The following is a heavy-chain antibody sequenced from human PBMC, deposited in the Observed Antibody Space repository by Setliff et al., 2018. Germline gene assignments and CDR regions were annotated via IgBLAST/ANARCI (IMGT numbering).Heavy chain of an antibody. CDR1: GFTFTAYT. Sequence: PGGSLRLSCAASGFTFTAYTMNWVRQAPGQVLEWVASIDTSSYWIYYADSVTGRFAISRDNAENSLYLQMNSLRAEDTAVYYCARSESCGSTHCSPYDYWGQGTLVTVSS. V-gene: IGHV3-21*01. CDR3: ARSESCGSTHCSPYDY. D-gene: IGHD2-2*01. J-gene: IGHJ4*02. CDR2: IDTSSYWI.